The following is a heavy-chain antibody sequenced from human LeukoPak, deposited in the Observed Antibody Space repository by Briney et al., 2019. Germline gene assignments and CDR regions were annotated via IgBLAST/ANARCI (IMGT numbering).Heavy chain of an antibody. CDR1: GVSISSYY. Sequence: SETLSLTCTGSGVSISSYYWVWIPQPPGKGLVWSGDVYYSGSTNYNPSLKSRVTISVDTSKNQFSLKLSSVTAADTAVYYCARDYGDYVNAFDLWGQGTMLTVSS. V-gene: IGHV4-59*01. J-gene: IGHJ3*01. CDR2: VYYSGST. D-gene: IGHD4-17*01. CDR3: ARDYGDYVNAFDL.